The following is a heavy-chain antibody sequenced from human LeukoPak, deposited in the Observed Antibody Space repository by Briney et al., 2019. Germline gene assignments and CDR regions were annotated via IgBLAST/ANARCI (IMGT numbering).Heavy chain of an antibody. D-gene: IGHD5-18*01. CDR1: GYSFTSYW. J-gene: IGHJ4*02. CDR3: ARHPDRHSYGSRVIPDY. CDR2: IYPGDSDT. Sequence: GESLKISCKGSGYSFTSYWIGWVRQMPGKGLEWMGIIYPGDSDTRYSPSFQGQVTISADKSSSTAYLQWSSLKASDTAMYYCARHPDRHSYGSRVIPDYWGQGTLVTVSS. V-gene: IGHV5-51*01.